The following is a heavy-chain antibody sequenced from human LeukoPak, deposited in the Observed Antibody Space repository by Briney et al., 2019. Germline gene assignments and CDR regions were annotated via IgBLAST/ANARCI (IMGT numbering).Heavy chain of an antibody. CDR2: IYYSGST. CDR1: GGSISSYY. V-gene: IGHV4-59*01. CDR3: ARGREMATYNWFDP. D-gene: IGHD5-24*01. Sequence: PSETLSLTCTVSGGSISSYYWSWIRQPPGKGLEWIGYIYYSGSTNYNPSLKSRVTISVDTSKNQFSLKLSSVTAADTAMYYCARGREMATYNWFDPWGQGTLVTVSS. J-gene: IGHJ5*02.